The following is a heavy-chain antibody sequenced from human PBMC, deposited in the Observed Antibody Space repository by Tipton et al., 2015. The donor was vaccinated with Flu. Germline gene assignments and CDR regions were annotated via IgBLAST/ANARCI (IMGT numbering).Heavy chain of an antibody. Sequence: TLSLTCSVSGYSIRSAYYWGWVRRPPGKGLEWIGTIFHSGTTYYNPSLKTRLTISVDTSKNQFSLRLSSVTAADTAVYYCARHTGDSVRGLIDYGGQGTLVTVSS. CDR3: ARHTGDSVRGLIDY. CDR2: IFHSGTT. D-gene: IGHD3-10*02. CDR1: GYSIRSAYY. V-gene: IGHV4-38-2*01. J-gene: IGHJ4*02.